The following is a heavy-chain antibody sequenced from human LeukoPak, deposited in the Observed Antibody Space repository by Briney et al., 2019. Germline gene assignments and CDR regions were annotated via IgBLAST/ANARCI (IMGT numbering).Heavy chain of an antibody. V-gene: IGHV3-30-3*01. J-gene: IGHJ4*02. CDR3: ARAIGYCSGGRSYSDY. CDR2: ISHNGSNK. Sequence: PGGSLRLSCAASGLTFNTYAMHWVRQAPGKGLEWVAVISHNGSNKYYADSVKGRLTISRDNSQNTVYLQMNSLRAEDTAVYYCARAIGYCSGGRSYSDYWGQGTLVTVSS. CDR1: GLTFNTYA. D-gene: IGHD2-15*01.